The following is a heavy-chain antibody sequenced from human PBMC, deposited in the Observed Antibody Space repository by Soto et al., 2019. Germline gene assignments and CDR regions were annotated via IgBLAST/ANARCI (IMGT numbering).Heavy chain of an antibody. CDR1: GGSISSYY. CDR2: IYYSGST. V-gene: IGHV4-59*01. Sequence: PSETLSLTCTVSGGSISSYYWSWIRQPPGKGLEWIGYIYYSGSTNYNPSLKSRVTISVDTSKNQFSLKLSSVTAADTAVYYCARVPREYSGYDGHYYYYYYMDVWGKGTTVTVSS. CDR3: ARVPREYSGYDGHYYYYYYMDV. D-gene: IGHD5-12*01. J-gene: IGHJ6*03.